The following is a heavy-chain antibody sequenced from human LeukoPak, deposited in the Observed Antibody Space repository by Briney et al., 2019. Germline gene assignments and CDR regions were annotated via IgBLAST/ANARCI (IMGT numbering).Heavy chain of an antibody. Sequence: GRSLRLSCAASGFTFSNYGFHWVRQAPGKGLEWVAVIWYDGSKKYYADSVKGRFTISRDNSKNTLYLQMSSLRAEDTAVYYCAGDYCTSTSCFDYWGQGTLVTVSS. J-gene: IGHJ4*02. D-gene: IGHD2-2*01. CDR3: AGDYCTSTSCFDY. CDR1: GFTFSNYG. CDR2: IWYDGSKK. V-gene: IGHV3-33*01.